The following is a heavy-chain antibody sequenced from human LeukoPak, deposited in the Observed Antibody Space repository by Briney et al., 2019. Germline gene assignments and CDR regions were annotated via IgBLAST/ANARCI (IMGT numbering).Heavy chain of an antibody. V-gene: IGHV3-64D*09. CDR1: GFPFSSFA. CDR3: MRGYCLGPYGMNV. CDR2: ISDSGGST. J-gene: IGHJ6*02. D-gene: IGHD5-18*01. Sequence: GGSLRLSCSASGFPFSSFADNLVRQAPGKGLEYVSAISDSGGSTYYADSVKGRFTISRDNSKNTLYLQMSSLRAEDTAVYFCMRGYCLGPYGMNVCSQGSTVTVSS.